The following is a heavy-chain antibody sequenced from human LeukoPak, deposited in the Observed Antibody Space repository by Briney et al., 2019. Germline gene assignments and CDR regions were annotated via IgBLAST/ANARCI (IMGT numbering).Heavy chain of an antibody. CDR2: ISYDGSKK. V-gene: IGHV3-30*04. J-gene: IGHJ4*02. D-gene: IGHD3-22*01. CDR3: ARGAMIVGGSFDY. Sequence: PGGSLRLSCAASGFTFSRYAMHWVRQAPGKGLEWEAVISYDGSKKFYADSVKGRFIISRDNSKNTLYLQMNSLRPEDTALYYCARGAMIVGGSFDYWGQGTLVTVSS. CDR1: GFTFSRYA.